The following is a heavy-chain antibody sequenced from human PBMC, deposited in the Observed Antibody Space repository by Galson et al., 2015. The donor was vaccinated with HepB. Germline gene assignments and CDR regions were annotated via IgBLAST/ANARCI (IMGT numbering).Heavy chain of an antibody. D-gene: IGHD3-10*01. CDR1: GFTFSSYA. CDR2: ISGSGGST. J-gene: IGHJ4*02. CDR3: AKDRGSGSYYRGLDY. V-gene: IGHV3-23*01. Sequence: SLRLSCAASGFTFSSYAMSWVRQAPGKGLEWVSAISGSGGSTYYADSVKGRFTISRDNSKNTLYLQMNSLRAEDTAVYYCAKDRGSGSYYRGLDYWGQGTLVTVSS.